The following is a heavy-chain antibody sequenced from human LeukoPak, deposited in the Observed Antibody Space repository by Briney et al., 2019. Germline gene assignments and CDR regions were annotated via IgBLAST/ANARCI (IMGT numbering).Heavy chain of an antibody. CDR2: ISGSGHDT. J-gene: IGHJ3*02. V-gene: IGHV3-11*03. Sequence: GGSLRLSCAASGFSFSDSYMSWVRQAPGKGLEWISYISGSGHDTNYADSVKGRFTVSRDNAKTSLYLQMNSLRAEDTAVYYCAKFSVVVGATTGAFDIWGQGTMVTVSS. D-gene: IGHD1-26*01. CDR3: AKFSVVVGATTGAFDI. CDR1: GFSFSDSY.